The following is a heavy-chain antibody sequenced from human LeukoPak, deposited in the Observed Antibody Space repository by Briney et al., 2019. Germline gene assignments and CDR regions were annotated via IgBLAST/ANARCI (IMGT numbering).Heavy chain of an antibody. CDR1: GGSISSYY. D-gene: IGHD3-10*01. CDR3: ARSPLWFGEFPGAFDN. CDR2: IYYSGST. Sequence: SETLSLTCTVSGGSISSYYWSWIRQPPGKGLEWIGYIYYSGSTNYNPSLKSRVTISVDTSKNQFSLKLSSVTAADTAVYYCARSPLWFGEFPGAFDNWGQGTMVTVSS. V-gene: IGHV4-59*01. J-gene: IGHJ3*02.